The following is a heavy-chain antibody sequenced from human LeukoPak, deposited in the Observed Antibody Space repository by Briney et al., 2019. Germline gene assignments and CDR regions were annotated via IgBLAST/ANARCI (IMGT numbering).Heavy chain of an antibody. CDR3: ARDRDYGSGSSYYYGMDV. V-gene: IGHV4-4*07. CDR2: IYTSGST. D-gene: IGHD3-10*01. Sequence: SETLSLTCTVPGGSISSYYWSWIRQPAGKGLEWIGRIYTSGSTNYNPSLKSRVTMPVDTSKNQFSLKLSSVTAADTAVYYCARDRDYGSGSSYYYGMDVWGQGTTVTVSS. J-gene: IGHJ6*02. CDR1: GGSISSYY.